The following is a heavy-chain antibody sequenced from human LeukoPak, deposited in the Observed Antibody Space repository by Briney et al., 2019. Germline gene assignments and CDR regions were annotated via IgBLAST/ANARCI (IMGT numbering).Heavy chain of an antibody. CDR3: ARGELRYFDWLSMHDAFDI. CDR2: IIPIFGTA. V-gene: IGHV1-69*06. CDR1: GGTFSSYA. J-gene: IGHJ3*02. Sequence: ASVKVSCKASGGTFSSYAISWVRQAPGQGLEWMGGIIPIFGTANYAQKFQGRVTITADKSTSTAYMELSSLRSEDTAVYYCARGELRYFDWLSMHDAFDIWGQGTMVTVSS. D-gene: IGHD3-9*01.